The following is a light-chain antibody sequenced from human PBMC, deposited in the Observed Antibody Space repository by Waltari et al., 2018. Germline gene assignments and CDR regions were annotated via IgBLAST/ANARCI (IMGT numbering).Light chain of an antibody. CDR2: GAS. CDR3: QQYGSSPTT. J-gene: IGKJ4*01. CDR1: HSVISRY. V-gene: IGKV3-20*01. Sequence: ESELKQSPGTLSLSPGERATLSCSASHSVISRYLAWYQQRPGQAPRLLIYGASTRATGIPDRFSGSGSGTDFTLTISRLEPEDSAVYYCQQYGSSPTTFGGGTKVEIK.